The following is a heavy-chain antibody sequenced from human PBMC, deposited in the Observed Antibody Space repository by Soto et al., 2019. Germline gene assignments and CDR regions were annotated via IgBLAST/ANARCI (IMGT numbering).Heavy chain of an antibody. CDR1: GGTFGSYG. CDR3: ARDGGYDLGYYGMDV. D-gene: IGHD5-12*01. J-gene: IGHJ6*02. V-gene: IGHV3-30-3*01. CDR2: ISYDGSDK. Sequence: PGGSLRLSCAAAGGTFGSYGMHWFRHAPGKGLEWVAVISYDGSDKYYADSVKCRFTISRDNSKNTLYLQMNSLRAEDTAVYYCARDGGYDLGYYGMDVWGQRTTVTVSS.